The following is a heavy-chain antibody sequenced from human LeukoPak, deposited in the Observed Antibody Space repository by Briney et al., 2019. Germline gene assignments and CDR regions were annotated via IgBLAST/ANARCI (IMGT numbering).Heavy chain of an antibody. D-gene: IGHD2-15*01. CDR2: INNDGSYT. J-gene: IGHJ4*02. CDR3: ARGTYCTAGGCYSTFDS. CDR1: GFPFNNYW. V-gene: IGHV3-74*01. Sequence: PGGSLGLSCAASGFPFNNYWMHWVRQAPGKGLVWVSRINNDGSYTNYADSVRGRFTISRDNPKNTLYLQMNSLRVEDTAVYFCARGTYCTAGGCYSTFDSWGQGTLVTVSS.